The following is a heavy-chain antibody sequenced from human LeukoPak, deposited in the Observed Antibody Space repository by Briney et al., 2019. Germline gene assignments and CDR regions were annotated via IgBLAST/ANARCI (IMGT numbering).Heavy chain of an antibody. CDR2: VSWNRDII. V-gene: IGHV3-9*01. D-gene: IGHD2-15*01. CDR3: VKSGGYFYMDA. CDR1: GFIFHDFA. J-gene: IGHJ6*03. Sequence: PGRSLRLSCAASGFIFHDFAMHWVRQAPGKGLEWVPSVSWNRDIINYADSVRGRFTVSRDNDQNSLYLEMNNLRPDDTALYYCVKSGGYFYMDAWGKGTTVIVSS.